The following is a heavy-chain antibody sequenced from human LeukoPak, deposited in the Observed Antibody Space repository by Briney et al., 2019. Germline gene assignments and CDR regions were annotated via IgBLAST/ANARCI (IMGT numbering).Heavy chain of an antibody. J-gene: IGHJ1*01. Sequence: PSETLTLPCTVSGGSIRRYYWSWIRQPPGKGLEWIGHINYAGSANYITCLKSRVIISVDPSKNHFSLKLSSETAADTAVYYCARDAGYCSSSSCGACFQHWGQGTLVTVSS. D-gene: IGHD2-2*01. CDR2: INYAGSA. V-gene: IGHV4-59*01. CDR3: ARDAGYCSSSSCGACFQH. CDR1: GGSIRRYY.